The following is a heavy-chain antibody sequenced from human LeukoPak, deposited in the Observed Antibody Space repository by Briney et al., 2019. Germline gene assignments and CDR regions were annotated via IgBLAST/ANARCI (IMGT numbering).Heavy chain of an antibody. CDR2: IKQDGSET. J-gene: IGHJ4*02. Sequence: GGSLRLSCAASGFSVSGYWMTWVRQATGKGLEWVSNIKQDGSETNYPDSVKGRFTISRDHAENSLFLQMNSLRDEDTAVYYCAREWQGGIAAAGTRIEGDYWGQGTLVAVSS. D-gene: IGHD6-13*01. V-gene: IGHV3-7*01. CDR3: AREWQGGIAAAGTRIEGDY. CDR1: GFSVSGYW.